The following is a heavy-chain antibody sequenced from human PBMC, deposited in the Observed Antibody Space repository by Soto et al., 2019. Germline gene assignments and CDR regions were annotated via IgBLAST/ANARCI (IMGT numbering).Heavy chain of an antibody. CDR3: ARGAWGGDYGNDAFDI. CDR1: GYTFTSYD. Sequence: ASVKVSCKASGYTFTSYDINWVRQATGQGLEWMGWMNPNSGNTGYAQKFQGRVTMTRNTSISTAYMELSSLRSEDTAVYYCARGAWGGDYGNDAFDIWGQGTMVTVSS. J-gene: IGHJ3*02. CDR2: MNPNSGNT. D-gene: IGHD4-17*01. V-gene: IGHV1-8*01.